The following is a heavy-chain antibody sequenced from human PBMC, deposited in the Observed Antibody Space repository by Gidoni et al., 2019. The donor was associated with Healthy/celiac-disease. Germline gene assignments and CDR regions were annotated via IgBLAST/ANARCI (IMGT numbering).Heavy chain of an antibody. CDR1: GFTFSSYA. CDR3: AREGDSSGYQAYYFDY. D-gene: IGHD3-22*01. V-gene: IGHV3-30-3*01. J-gene: IGHJ4*02. Sequence: QVQLVESGGGVVQPGRSLRLSCAASGFTFSSYAMHWVRQAPGKGLEWVAVISYDGSNKYYADSVKGRFTISRDNSKNTLYLQMNSLRAEDTAVYYCAREGDSSGYQAYYFDYWGQGTLVTVSS. CDR2: ISYDGSNK.